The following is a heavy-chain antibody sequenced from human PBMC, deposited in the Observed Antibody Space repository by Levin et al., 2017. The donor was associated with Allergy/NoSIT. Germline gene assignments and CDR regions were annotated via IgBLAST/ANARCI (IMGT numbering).Heavy chain of an antibody. J-gene: IGHJ5*02. CDR3: ARESSSGYDYWFEH. V-gene: IGHV4-59*01. CDR1: GGSISTYY. Sequence: SETLSLTCAVSGGSISTYYWSWIRQPPGKGLEWIGYTDFSGSTNYNPSLKSRVTMSVDTSKNQVSLRLSSVTAADTAVYYCARESSSGYDYWFEHWGQGTPVTVSS. D-gene: IGHD3-22*01. CDR2: TDFSGST.